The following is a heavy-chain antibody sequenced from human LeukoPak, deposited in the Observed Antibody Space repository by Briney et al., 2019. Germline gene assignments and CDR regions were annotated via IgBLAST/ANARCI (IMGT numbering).Heavy chain of an antibody. CDR2: IIPIFGTA. CDR1: GGTFSSYA. Sequence: ASVKVSCKASGGTFSSYAISWVRQAPGQGLEWMGGIIPIFGTANYAQKFQGRVTITADESTSTAYMELRSLRSDDTAVYYCARAGITMVRGVIPLDYWGQGTLVTVSS. D-gene: IGHD3-10*01. J-gene: IGHJ4*02. CDR3: ARAGITMVRGVIPLDY. V-gene: IGHV1-69*13.